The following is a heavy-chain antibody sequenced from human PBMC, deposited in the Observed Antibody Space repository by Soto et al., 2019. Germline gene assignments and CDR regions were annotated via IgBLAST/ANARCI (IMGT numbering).Heavy chain of an antibody. CDR2: IGVGSGNR. Sequence: SVKVSCKASRFTFTSSAVQWVRQARGQRLEWIGWIGVGSGNRHYAQKFQERVTITRDMSTNTAYMELSSLRSEDTAVYYCAALGVNFEHWGQGTLVTVSS. V-gene: IGHV1-58*01. J-gene: IGHJ4*02. CDR3: AALGVNFEH. D-gene: IGHD2-8*01. CDR1: RFTFTSSA.